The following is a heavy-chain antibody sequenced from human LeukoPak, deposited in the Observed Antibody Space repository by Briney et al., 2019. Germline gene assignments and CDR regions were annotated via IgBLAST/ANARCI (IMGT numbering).Heavy chain of an antibody. J-gene: IGHJ4*02. Sequence: PGGSLRLSCAASGFTFSSYAMSWVRQAPGKGLEWVSAISSSGGTTYYADSVKGRFTISRDNSKNTLFLQMNSLRADDTAVYYCARSGYNRFDYWGQGTLVTVSS. D-gene: IGHD5-24*01. V-gene: IGHV3-23*01. CDR1: GFTFSSYA. CDR2: ISSSGGTT. CDR3: ARSGYNRFDY.